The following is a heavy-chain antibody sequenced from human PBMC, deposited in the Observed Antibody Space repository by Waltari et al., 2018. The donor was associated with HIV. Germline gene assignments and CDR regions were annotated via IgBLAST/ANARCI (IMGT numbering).Heavy chain of an antibody. CDR3: AKAPHHYDSSGPVY. J-gene: IGHJ4*02. Sequence: QVQLVESGGGVVPPGGSLRLSCTASGFTFSNYGMYWVRQAPGKGLKWVAFIRYDGTNKYYADSVKGRFIISRDNSKNTLSLQMHSLRAEDTAVYYCAKAPHHYDSSGPVYWGQGTLVTVSS. D-gene: IGHD3-22*01. V-gene: IGHV3-30*02. CDR1: GFTFSNYG. CDR2: IRYDGTNK.